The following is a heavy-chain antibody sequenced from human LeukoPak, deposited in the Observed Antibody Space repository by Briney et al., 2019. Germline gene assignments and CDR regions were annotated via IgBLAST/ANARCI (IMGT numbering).Heavy chain of an antibody. CDR2: INHSGST. V-gene: IGHV4-34*01. J-gene: IGHJ3*02. D-gene: IGHD3-16*01. CDR1: GGSFSGYY. CDR3: ARGRSDYIWGSNRGAFDI. Sequence: PSETLSLTCAVYGGSFSGYYWSWIRQPPGKGLEWIGEINHSGSTNYNPSLKSRATISVDTSKNQFSLKLSSVTAADTAVYYCARGRSDYIWGSNRGAFDIWGQGTMVTVSS.